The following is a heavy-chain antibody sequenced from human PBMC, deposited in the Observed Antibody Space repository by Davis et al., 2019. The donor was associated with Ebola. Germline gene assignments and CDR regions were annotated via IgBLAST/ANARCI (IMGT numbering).Heavy chain of an antibody. CDR1: GGSVSSGSYY. J-gene: IGHJ4*02. Sequence: MPSETLSLTCAVYGGSVSSGSYYWSWIRQPPGKGLEWIGYIYYSGSTNYNPSLKSRVTISVDTSKNQFSLKLSSVTAADTAVYYCARDSPYGAAWFDYWGQGTLVTVSS. CDR3: ARDSPYGAAWFDY. V-gene: IGHV4-61*01. D-gene: IGHD4-17*01. CDR2: IYYSGST.